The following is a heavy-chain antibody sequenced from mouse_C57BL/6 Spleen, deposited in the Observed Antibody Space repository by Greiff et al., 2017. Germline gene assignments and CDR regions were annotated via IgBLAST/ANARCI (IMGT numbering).Heavy chain of an antibody. Sequence: QVQLQQPGAELVRPGTSVKLSCKTSGYTFTSYWMQWVKQRPGQGLEWIGVIDPSDSYTNYNQKFKGKATLTVDTSSSTAYMQLSSLTSDDSAVYYCARSGDDYDRYYAMDYWGQGTSVTVSS. D-gene: IGHD2-4*01. V-gene: IGHV1-59*01. CDR1: GYTFTSYW. J-gene: IGHJ4*01. CDR2: IDPSDSYT. CDR3: ARSGDDYDRYYAMDY.